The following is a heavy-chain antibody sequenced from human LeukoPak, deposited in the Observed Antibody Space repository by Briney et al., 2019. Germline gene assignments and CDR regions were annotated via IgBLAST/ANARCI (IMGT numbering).Heavy chain of an antibody. D-gene: IGHD2-2*01. CDR1: GGSITSYY. V-gene: IGHV4-4*07. J-gene: IGHJ3*02. Sequence: SKTLSLTCSVSGGSITSYYWSWIRKPAGKGLEWVGRIYTSGSTNYSPSLKSRITMSVDTSNNQFSLNLSSVTAADTAVYYCARDSTARAYDIWGQGTMVTVSS. CDR3: ARDSTARAYDI. CDR2: IYTSGST.